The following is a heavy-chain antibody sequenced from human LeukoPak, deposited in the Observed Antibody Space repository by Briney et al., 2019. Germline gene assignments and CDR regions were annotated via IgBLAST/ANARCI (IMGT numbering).Heavy chain of an antibody. CDR1: GFTFSSYW. V-gene: IGHV3-7*01. D-gene: IGHD6-19*01. Sequence: GGSLRLSCAASGFTFSSYWMSWVRQAPGKGLEGVANIKQDGSEKYYVDSVKGRFTISRDNAKNSLYLQMNSLRAEDTAVYYCAKAVAGTCFDYWGQGTLVTVSS. J-gene: IGHJ4*02. CDR3: AKAVAGTCFDY. CDR2: IKQDGSEK.